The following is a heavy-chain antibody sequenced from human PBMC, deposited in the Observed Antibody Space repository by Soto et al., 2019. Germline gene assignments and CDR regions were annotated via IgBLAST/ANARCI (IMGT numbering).Heavy chain of an antibody. CDR3: ARAYDFSIDY. CDR2: INHSGST. V-gene: IGHV4-34*01. CDR1: GGSFSGYY. Sequence: QVHLQQWGAGLLKPSETLSLTCAVYGGSFSGYYWTYIHQPPGKGLEWIGDINHSGSTNYNPSLKRRVTISVDTSKNQFSRKLSSVTAADTAVAYCARAYDFSIDYWGQGTLVAVSA. J-gene: IGHJ4*02. D-gene: IGHD3-22*01.